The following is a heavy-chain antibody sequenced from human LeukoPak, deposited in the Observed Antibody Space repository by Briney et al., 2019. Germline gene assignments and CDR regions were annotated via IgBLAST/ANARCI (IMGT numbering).Heavy chain of an antibody. CDR2: INHSGST. CDR3: VRDIYDDNN. V-gene: IGHV4-34*01. D-gene: IGHD3-16*01. J-gene: IGHJ4*02. Sequence: SETLSLTCAVYGGSFSGYYWSWIRQPPGKGLEWIGEINHSGSTNYNPSLKSRVTISMDTSSNHFSLKLRSVTAADTAVYYCVRDIYDDNNWGQGTPVTVSS. CDR1: GGSFSGYY.